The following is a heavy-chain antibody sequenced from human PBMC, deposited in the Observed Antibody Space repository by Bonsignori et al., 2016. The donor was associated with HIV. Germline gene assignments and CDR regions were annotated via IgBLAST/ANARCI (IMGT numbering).Heavy chain of an antibody. D-gene: IGHD4-23*01. CDR3: ARGTRELYGGNSGDFDY. V-gene: IGHV4-34*01. Sequence: WIRQPPGKGLEWIGEINHSGSTNYNPSLKSRVTISVDTSKNQFSLKLSSVTAADTAVYYCARGTRELYGGNSGDFDYWGQGTLVTVSS. CDR2: INHSGST. J-gene: IGHJ4*02.